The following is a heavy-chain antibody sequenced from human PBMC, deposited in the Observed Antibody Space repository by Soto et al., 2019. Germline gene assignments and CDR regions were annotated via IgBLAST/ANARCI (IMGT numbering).Heavy chain of an antibody. V-gene: IGHV4-59*01. CDR3: ARTPTTVRTNYYYYMDV. CDR1: GFSISSYY. J-gene: IGHJ6*03. D-gene: IGHD4-4*01. Sequence: SETLSLTCTVSGFSISSYYWSWIRQPPGKGLEWIGYIYYSGSTNYNPSLKSRVTISVDTSKNQFTLKLSSVTAADTAVYYCARTPTTVRTNYYYYMDVWGKGTTVTVSS. CDR2: IYYSGST.